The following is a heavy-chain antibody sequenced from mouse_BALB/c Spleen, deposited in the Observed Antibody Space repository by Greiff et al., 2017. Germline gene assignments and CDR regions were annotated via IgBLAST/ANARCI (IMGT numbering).Heavy chain of an antibody. J-gene: IGHJ3*01. CDR1: GFSLTSYD. CDR2: IWTGGGT. D-gene: IGHD2-3*01. CDR3: VRAGYYEGFAY. Sequence: VMLVESGPGLVAPSQSLSITCTVSGFSLTSYDISWIRQPPGKGLEWLGVIWTGGGTNYNSAFMSRLSISKDNSKSQVFLKMNSLQTDDTAIYYCVRAGYYEGFAYWGQGTLVTVSA. V-gene: IGHV2-9-2*01.